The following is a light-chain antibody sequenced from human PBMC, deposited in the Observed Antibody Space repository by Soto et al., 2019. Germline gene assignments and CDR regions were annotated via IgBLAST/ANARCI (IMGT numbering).Light chain of an antibody. Sequence: QSALTQPPSASGSPGQSVTISCTGTSNDVGGYNYVSWYQQHPGKAPKLMIYEVNKRPSGVPDRFSGSKSGNTASLTVSGLQAGDEADYYCTSYAGSNKLGVFGTGTQLTVL. CDR1: SNDVGGYNY. CDR2: EVN. V-gene: IGLV2-8*01. J-gene: IGLJ1*01. CDR3: TSYAGSNKLGV.